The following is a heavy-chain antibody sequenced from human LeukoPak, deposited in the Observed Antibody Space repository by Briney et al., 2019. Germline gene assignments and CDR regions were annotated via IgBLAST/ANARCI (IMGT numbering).Heavy chain of an antibody. CDR1: GGTFSSYA. CDR2: IIPILGIA. V-gene: IGHV1-69*04. Sequence: SVKVSCKASGGTFSSYAISWVRQAPGQGLEWMGRIIPILGIANYAQKFQGRVTITADKSTSTAYMELSSLRSKDTAVYYCARVVDDSRSDYFDYWGQGTLVTVSS. J-gene: IGHJ4*02. CDR3: ARVVDDSRSDYFDY. D-gene: IGHD3-22*01.